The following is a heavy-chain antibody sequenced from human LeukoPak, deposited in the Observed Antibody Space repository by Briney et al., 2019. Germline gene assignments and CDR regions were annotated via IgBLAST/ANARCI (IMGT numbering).Heavy chain of an antibody. CDR1: GFTFSSYG. D-gene: IGHD3-10*01. CDR3: ARVDVRERITMVRGVPHYYGMDV. Sequence: GGSLRLSCAASGFTFSSYGMHWVRQAPGKGLEWVAFIRYDGSNKYYADSVKGRFTISRDNSKNTLYLQMNSLRAEDTAVYYCARVDVRERITMVRGVPHYYGMDVWGQGTTVTVSS. CDR2: IRYDGSNK. V-gene: IGHV3-30*02. J-gene: IGHJ6*02.